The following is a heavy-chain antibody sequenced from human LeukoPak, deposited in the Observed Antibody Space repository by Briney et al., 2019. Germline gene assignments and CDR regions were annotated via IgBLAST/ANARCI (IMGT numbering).Heavy chain of an antibody. Sequence: SETLSLTCTVSGGSISSYYWSWIRQPPGKGLEWIGYIYYSGSTNYNPSLKSRVTISVDTSKNQFSLKLSSVTAADTAVYYCAGRYCSGGSCPYGDVHYWGQGTLVTVSS. J-gene: IGHJ4*02. V-gene: IGHV4-59*01. CDR3: AGRYCSGGSCPYGDVHY. CDR2: IYYSGST. D-gene: IGHD2-15*01. CDR1: GGSISSYY.